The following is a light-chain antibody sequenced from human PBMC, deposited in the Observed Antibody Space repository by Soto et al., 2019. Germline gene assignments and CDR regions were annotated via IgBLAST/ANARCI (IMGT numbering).Light chain of an antibody. CDR1: SSDVGGYNY. V-gene: IGLV2-14*01. CDR2: DVS. Sequence: QSALTQPASVSGSPGQSITISCTGTSSDVGGYNYVSWYQQHPGKAPKLMIYDVSNRPSGVSNRFSGSKSGNTASLTIAGLQAEDEADYYCSSYPSSSPRYGSGTGTKLTV. J-gene: IGLJ1*01. CDR3: SSYPSSSPRYG.